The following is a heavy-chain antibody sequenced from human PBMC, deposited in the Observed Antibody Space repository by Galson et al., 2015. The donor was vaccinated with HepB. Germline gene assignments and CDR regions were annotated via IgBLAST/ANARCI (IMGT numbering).Heavy chain of an antibody. CDR1: GFTFSDYY. J-gene: IGHJ4*02. V-gene: IGHV3-11*06. CDR3: ARELVPAASLDY. CDR2: ISSSSSYA. Sequence: SLRLSCAASGFTFSDYYMSWIRQAPGKGLGWVSYISSSSSYANYADSVKGRFTISRDNAKNSLYLQMNSLRAEDTAVYYCARELVPAASLDYWGQGTLVTVSS. D-gene: IGHD2-2*01.